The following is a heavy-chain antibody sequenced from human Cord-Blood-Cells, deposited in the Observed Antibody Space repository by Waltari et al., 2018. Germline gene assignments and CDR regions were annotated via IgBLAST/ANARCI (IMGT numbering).Heavy chain of an antibody. CDR2: ISAYNGNT. V-gene: IGHV1-18*04. D-gene: IGHD3-3*01. J-gene: IGHJ5*02. CDR1: GYTFTSYG. CDR3: ARDRGYDFWSGYYGGWFDP. Sequence: QVQLGQSGAEVKKPGASVKVSCKASGYTFTSYGISWVRQAPGPGLEWMGWISAYNGNTNYAQKLQGRVTMTTDTSTSTAYMELRSLRSDDTAVYYCARDRGYDFWSGYYGGWFDPWGQGTLVTVSS.